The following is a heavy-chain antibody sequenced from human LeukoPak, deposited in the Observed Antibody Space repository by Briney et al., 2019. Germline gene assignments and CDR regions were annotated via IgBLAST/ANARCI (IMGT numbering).Heavy chain of an antibody. CDR2: ISAYNGNT. CDR1: GYTFTSYG. Sequence: ASVKVSCKASGYTFTSYGISWVRQAPGQGLEWMGWISAYNGNTNYAQKLQGRVTMTTDTSTSTAYMELRSLRSDDTAVYYCARGRLPYCSSTSCIYFDYWGQGTLVTVSS. V-gene: IGHV1-18*04. D-gene: IGHD2-2*01. J-gene: IGHJ4*02. CDR3: ARGRLPYCSSTSCIYFDY.